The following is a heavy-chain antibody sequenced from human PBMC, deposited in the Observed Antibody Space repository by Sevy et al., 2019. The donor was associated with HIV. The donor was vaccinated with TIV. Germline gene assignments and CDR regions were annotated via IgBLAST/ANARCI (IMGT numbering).Heavy chain of an antibody. Sequence: GESLKIYCAASGFIFSSFEMNWVRQAPGKGLEWVSSISTSGSNRYYADSVKGRVTISRDNAKKSLYLQMNSLRAEDTAIYFCAKRGGQYDLGMDVWGQGTTVTVSS. CDR1: GFIFSSFE. D-gene: IGHD1-1*01. V-gene: IGHV3-48*03. CDR3: AKRGGQYDLGMDV. CDR2: ISTSGSNR. J-gene: IGHJ6*02.